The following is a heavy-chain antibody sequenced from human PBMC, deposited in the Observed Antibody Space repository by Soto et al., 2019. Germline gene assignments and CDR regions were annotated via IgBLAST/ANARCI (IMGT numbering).Heavy chain of an antibody. D-gene: IGHD3-22*01. CDR3: AKAPSRITMIVVVTLPDY. Sequence: PGGSLRLSCAASGFTFSSYGMHWVRQAPGKGLEWVAVISYDGSNKYYAESVKGRFTISRDNSKNTLYLQMNSLRAEDTALYYCAKAPSRITMIVVVTLPDYWGQGTLVTVSS. J-gene: IGHJ4*02. CDR2: ISYDGSNK. V-gene: IGHV3-30*18. CDR1: GFTFSSYG.